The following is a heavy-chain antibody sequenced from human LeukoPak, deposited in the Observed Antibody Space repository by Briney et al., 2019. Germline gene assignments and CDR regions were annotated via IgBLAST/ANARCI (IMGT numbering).Heavy chain of an antibody. CDR1: GGSFSGYY. V-gene: IGHV4-34*01. CDR3: ARGRGITMVRGVIGPGYYYMDV. Sequence: SETLSLTCAVYGGSFSGYYWSWIRQPPGKGLEWTGEINHSGSTNYNPSLKSRVTISVDTSKNQFSLKLSSVTAADTAVYYCARGRGITMVRGVIGPGYYYMDVWGKGTTVTVSS. J-gene: IGHJ6*03. CDR2: INHSGST. D-gene: IGHD3-10*01.